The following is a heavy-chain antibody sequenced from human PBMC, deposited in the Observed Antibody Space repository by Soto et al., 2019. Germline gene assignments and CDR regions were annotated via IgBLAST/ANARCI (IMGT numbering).Heavy chain of an antibody. D-gene: IGHD3-22*01. Sequence: SEALSLTCTVSGGSITNSYYSWIRQPPGKGLEWIGYIFHTGTTSYNPSLKSRVTLSVDTSQSQFSLKLNSVTAADTAVYYCTTEAYDNSGSLAFDIWGPGKLVT. CDR2: IFHTGTT. V-gene: IGHV4-59*08. CDR3: TTEAYDNSGSLAFDI. CDR1: GGSITNSY. J-gene: IGHJ3*02.